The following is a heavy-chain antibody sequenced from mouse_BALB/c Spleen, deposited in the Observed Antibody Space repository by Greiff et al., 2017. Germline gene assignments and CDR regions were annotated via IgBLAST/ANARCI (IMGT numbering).Heavy chain of an antibody. CDR3: ARPNWEGHAMDY. D-gene: IGHD4-1*01. CDR2: IYPGDGDT. V-gene: IGHV1-80*01. Sequence: QVQLQQSGAELVRPGSSVKISCKASGYAFSSYWMNWVKQRPGQGLEWIGQIYPGDGDTNYNGKFKGKATLTADKSSSTAYMQLSSLTSEDSAVYFCARPNWEGHAMDYWGQGTSVTVSS. CDR1: GYAFSSYW. J-gene: IGHJ4*01.